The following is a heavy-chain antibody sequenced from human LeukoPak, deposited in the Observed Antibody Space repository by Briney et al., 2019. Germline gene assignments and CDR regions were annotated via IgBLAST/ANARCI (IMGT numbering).Heavy chain of an antibody. V-gene: IGHV1-18*01. J-gene: IGHJ6*03. CDR3: AREKGDFWSGFMDV. CDR2: ISAYNGNT. Sequence: ASVKVSCKASGYTFTSYGISWVRQAPGQGLEWMGWISAYNGNTNYAQKLQGRVTMTTDTSTSTAYMELRSLRSDDTAVYYCAREKGDFWSGFMDVWGKGTTVTVSS. CDR1: GYTFTSYG. D-gene: IGHD3-3*01.